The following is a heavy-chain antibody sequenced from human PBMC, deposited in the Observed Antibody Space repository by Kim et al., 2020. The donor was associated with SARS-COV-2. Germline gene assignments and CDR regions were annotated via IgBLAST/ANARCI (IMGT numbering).Heavy chain of an antibody. V-gene: IGHV3-30*04. J-gene: IGHJ4*02. Sequence: GGSLRLSCAASGFTFSSYAMHWVRQAPGKGLEWVAVISYDGSNKYYADSVKGRFTISRDNSKNTLYLQMNSLRAEDTAVYYCARGDRNTMIVVVITGVDYWGQGTLVTVSS. CDR1: GFTFSSYA. CDR3: ARGDRNTMIVVVITGVDY. CDR2: ISYDGSNK. D-gene: IGHD3-22*01.